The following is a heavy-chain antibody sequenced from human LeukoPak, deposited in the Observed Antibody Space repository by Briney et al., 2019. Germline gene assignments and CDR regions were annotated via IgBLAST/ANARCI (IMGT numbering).Heavy chain of an antibody. Sequence: GGSLRLSCAASGFTVSSIYMSWVRRAAGQGLEWVSVIYSGGGTYYADSVKGRFTFSRDNSKNTLYLQMNSLRADDTAVYYCARLDSSGYYFDYWGQGTLVTVSS. V-gene: IGHV3-66*02. CDR3: ARLDSSGYYFDY. CDR1: GFTVSSIY. CDR2: IYSGGGT. D-gene: IGHD3-22*01. J-gene: IGHJ4*02.